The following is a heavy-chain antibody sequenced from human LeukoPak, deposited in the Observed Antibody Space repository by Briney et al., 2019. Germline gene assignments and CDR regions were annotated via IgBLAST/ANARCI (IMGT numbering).Heavy chain of an antibody. CDR2: INHRGFT. CDR3: AVGSCSGGSCYSDPRDDY. V-gene: IGHV4-34*01. D-gene: IGHD2-15*01. Sequence: PSETLSLTCAVSGGSFRGYYWSWIRQPPRKGLEWIGEINHRGFTNYNPSPNSRVTISVDTSKNQFSLKLSSVTAADTAIYYCAVGSCSGGSCYSDPRDDYWGQGTLVTVSS. CDR1: GGSFRGYY. J-gene: IGHJ4*02.